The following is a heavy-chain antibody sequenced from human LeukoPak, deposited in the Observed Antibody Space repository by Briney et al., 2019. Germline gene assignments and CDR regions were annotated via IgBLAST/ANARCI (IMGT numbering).Heavy chain of an antibody. CDR3: ARSPSGLDCSGGSCYSIFGY. CDR2: IDWDDDK. J-gene: IGHJ4*02. CDR1: GFSLSTRGMC. V-gene: IGHV2-70*11. Sequence: SGPALVKPTPPLTLTCTFSGFSLSTRGMCVNWIRQPPGKALEWLARIDWDDDKYYRTSLKTRLTISKDTSKNQVVLSMTNMDPVDTATYYCARSPSGLDCSGGSCYSIFGYWGQGSRVTVSS. D-gene: IGHD2-15*01.